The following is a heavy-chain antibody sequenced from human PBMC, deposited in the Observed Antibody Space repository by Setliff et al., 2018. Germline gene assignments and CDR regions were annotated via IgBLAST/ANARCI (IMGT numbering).Heavy chain of an antibody. J-gene: IGHJ4*02. CDR1: GGSFSDYY. CDR2: INHSGST. CDR3: ARHLLVQGTYHFDY. V-gene: IGHV4-34*01. Sequence: SETLSLTCTVYGGSFSDYYWGWIRQPPGKGLEWIAEINHSGSTNYNPSLKSRVTISVDTSRNQFSLKLSSVTAADTAVYFCARHLLVQGTYHFDYWGQGSPVTVSS. D-gene: IGHD3-10*01.